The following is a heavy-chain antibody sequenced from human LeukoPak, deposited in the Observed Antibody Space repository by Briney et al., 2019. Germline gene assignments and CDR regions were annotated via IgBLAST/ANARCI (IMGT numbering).Heavy chain of an antibody. CDR2: ISSSGSTI. V-gene: IGHV3-48*03. J-gene: IGHJ6*04. CDR3: ARGRISAEIAYYYGMDV. D-gene: IGHD6-6*01. CDR1: GFTFSSYE. Sequence: QPGGSLRLSCAASGFTFSSYEMNWVRQAPGKGLEWVSYISSSGSTIYYADSVRGRFTISRDNAKTSLYLQMNSLRAEDTAVYYCARGRISAEIAYYYGMDVWGKGTTVTVSS.